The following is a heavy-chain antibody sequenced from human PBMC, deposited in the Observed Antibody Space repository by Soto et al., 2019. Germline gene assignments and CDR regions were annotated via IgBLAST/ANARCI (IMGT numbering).Heavy chain of an antibody. D-gene: IGHD1-1*01. Sequence: GASVKVSCKASGGTFSSYTISWVRQAPGQGLEWMGRIIPILGIANYAQKSQGRVTITADKSTSTAYMELSSLRSEDTAVYYCARDLGSTGSQRYYFDYWGQGTLVTVST. CDR3: ARDLGSTGSQRYYFDY. CDR2: IIPILGIA. CDR1: GGTFSSYT. V-gene: IGHV1-69*04. J-gene: IGHJ4*02.